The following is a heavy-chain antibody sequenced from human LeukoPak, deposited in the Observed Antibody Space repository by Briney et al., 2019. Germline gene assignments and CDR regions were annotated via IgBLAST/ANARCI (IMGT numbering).Heavy chain of an antibody. J-gene: IGHJ4*02. Sequence: PGGSLRLSCAVSGFTFSSFAMSWVRQAPGKGLEWVSAISGSGDSTYYADSVKGRFTISRDNSKNTLYLQMNSLRAEDTAVYYCAKRGSGSPSPFDYWGQGTLVPVSS. CDR1: GFTFSSFA. CDR2: ISGSGDST. D-gene: IGHD1-26*01. CDR3: AKRGSGSPSPFDY. V-gene: IGHV3-23*01.